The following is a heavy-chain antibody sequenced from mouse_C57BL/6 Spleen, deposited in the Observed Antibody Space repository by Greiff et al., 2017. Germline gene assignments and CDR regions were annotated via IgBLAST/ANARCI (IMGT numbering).Heavy chain of an antibody. V-gene: IGHV1-80*01. Sequence: QVQLQQSGAELVKPGASVKISCNASGYAFSRYWMNWVKQRPGKGLEWIGQIYPGDGDTNYNGKFKGKATLTADKSSSTAYMQLSSLTSEDSAVYVCARAYYDYDPYAMDDWGQGTSVTVAS. CDR3: ARAYYDYDPYAMDD. CDR1: GYAFSRYW. CDR2: IYPGDGDT. D-gene: IGHD2-4*01. J-gene: IGHJ4*01.